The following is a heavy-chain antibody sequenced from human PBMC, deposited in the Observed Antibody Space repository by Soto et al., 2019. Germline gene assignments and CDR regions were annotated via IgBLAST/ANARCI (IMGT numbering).Heavy chain of an antibody. CDR3: AKTGGSGSYYYFDY. J-gene: IGHJ4*02. D-gene: IGHD3-10*01. CDR1: GFTFSSYA. V-gene: IGHV3-23*01. Sequence: GGSLRLSCAASGFTFSSYAMSWVRQAPGKGLEWVSAISGSGGSTYYADSVKGRFTISRDNSKNTLYLQMTSLRAEDTAVYYCAKTGGSGSYYYFDYGGQGTLVTVSS. CDR2: ISGSGGST.